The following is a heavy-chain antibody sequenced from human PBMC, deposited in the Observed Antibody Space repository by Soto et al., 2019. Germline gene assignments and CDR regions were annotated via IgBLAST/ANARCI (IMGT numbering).Heavy chain of an antibody. D-gene: IGHD6-13*01. J-gene: IGHJ5*02. CDR2: MNPNSGNT. V-gene: IGHV1-8*01. CDR1: GYTFTSYD. CDR3: AIAEHSSSWYGGGGWFDP. Sequence: QVQLVQSGAEVKKPGASVKVSCKASGYTFTSYDINWVRQATGQGLEWMGWMNPNSGNTGYAQKFQGRVTMTRNTSISTADMELSSLRSEDTAVYYCAIAEHSSSWYGGGGWFDPWGQVTLVTGSS.